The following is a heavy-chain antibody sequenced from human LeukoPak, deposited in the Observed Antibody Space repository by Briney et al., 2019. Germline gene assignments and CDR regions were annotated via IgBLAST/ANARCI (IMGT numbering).Heavy chain of an antibody. V-gene: IGHV3-33*06. D-gene: IGHD1-26*01. J-gene: IGHJ4*02. Sequence: GGSLRLSCAASGFTFSSYGMQWVRQAPGKGLEWVAVIWYDGSNKYYADSVKGRFTISRDNSKNTLYLQMNSLRAEDTAVYYCAKDQSGSSYYFDYWGQGTLVTVSS. CDR3: AKDQSGSSYYFDY. CDR1: GFTFSSYG. CDR2: IWYDGSNK.